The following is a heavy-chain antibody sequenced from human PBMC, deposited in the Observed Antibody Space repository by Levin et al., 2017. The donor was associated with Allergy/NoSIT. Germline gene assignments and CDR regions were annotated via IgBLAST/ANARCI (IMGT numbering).Heavy chain of an antibody. CDR2: ISFDGSQK. V-gene: IGHV3-30*18. D-gene: IGHD5-18*01. CDR3: AKAIIQKYKYGNNYYYSMDV. Sequence: GGSLRLSCAASGFIFSDYGFHWVRQAPGKGLEWVAFISFDGSQKYYVEDMKGRFTASKDHSDNTLYLQMASMRAADSALYCCAKAIIQKYKYGNNYYYSMDVWGQGTTVTVSS. J-gene: IGHJ6*02. CDR1: GFIFSDYG.